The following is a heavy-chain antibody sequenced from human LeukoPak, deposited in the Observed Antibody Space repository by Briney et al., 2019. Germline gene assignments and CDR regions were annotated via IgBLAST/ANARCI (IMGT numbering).Heavy chain of an antibody. Sequence: PSETLSLTCTVSGGSLSRFYWSWIRQAPGKGLEWIGHTFHNGNSNYNPSLKTRVTLSLDTSKNQFSLKLNSVTAADTAVYYCASTEGYCSGGTCYSMEYFRHWGQGTQVAVSS. CDR3: ASTEGYCSGGTCYSMEYFRH. D-gene: IGHD2-15*01. J-gene: IGHJ1*01. CDR2: TFHNGNS. V-gene: IGHV4-59*01. CDR1: GGSLSRFY.